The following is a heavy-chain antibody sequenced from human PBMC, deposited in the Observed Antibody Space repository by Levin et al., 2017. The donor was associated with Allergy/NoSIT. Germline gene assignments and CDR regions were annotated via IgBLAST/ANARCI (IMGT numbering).Heavy chain of an antibody. D-gene: IGHD6-13*01. CDR3: ASQLEYYYYYGMDV. CDR1: GGSFSGYY. J-gene: IGHJ6*02. Sequence: SCAVYGGSFSGYYWSWIRQPPGKGLEWIGEINHSGSTNYNPSLKSRVTISVDTSKNQFSLKLSSVTAADTAVYYCASQLEYYYYYGMDVWGQGTTVTVSS. CDR2: INHSGST. V-gene: IGHV4-34*01.